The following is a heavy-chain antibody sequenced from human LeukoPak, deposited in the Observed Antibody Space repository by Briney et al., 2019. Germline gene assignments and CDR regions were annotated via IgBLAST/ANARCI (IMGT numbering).Heavy chain of an antibody. CDR2: ISSSSSSTI. J-gene: IGHJ4*02. CDR1: GFTFSSYS. D-gene: IGHD2-15*01. V-gene: IGHV3-48*01. CDR3: ARDFSDVGYCSGDSCYWDY. Sequence: GGSLRLSCAASGFTFSSYSMNWVRQAPGKGLEWVSYISSSSSSTIYYADSVKGRFTISRDNAKNSLFLQMNSLRAEDTAVYYCARDFSDVGYCSGDSCYWDYWGQGTLVTVSS.